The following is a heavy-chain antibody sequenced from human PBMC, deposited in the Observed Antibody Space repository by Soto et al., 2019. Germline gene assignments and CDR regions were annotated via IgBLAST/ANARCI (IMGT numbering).Heavy chain of an antibody. CDR3: ASGLFYYRGVSYYYYGMDV. Sequence: PSETLSLSCTVSGGSISSYYGSWIRKPPGKGLEWIGYIYYSGSTNYNPSLKSRVTISVDTSKNQFSLKLSSVTAADTAVYYCASGLFYYRGVSYYYYGMDVWGQGTTVTVSS. D-gene: IGHD2-8*01. CDR2: IYYSGST. CDR1: GGSISSYY. V-gene: IGHV4-59*01. J-gene: IGHJ6*02.